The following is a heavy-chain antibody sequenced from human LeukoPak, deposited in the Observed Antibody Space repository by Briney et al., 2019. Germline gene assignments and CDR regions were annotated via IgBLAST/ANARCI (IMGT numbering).Heavy chain of an antibody. J-gene: IGHJ4*02. CDR1: GGSFSGYY. V-gene: IGHV4-34*01. CDR3: ARVTWIQLWLLLDY. Sequence: SETLSLTCAVYGGSFSGYYWSWIRQPPGKGLEWIGEINHSGSTNYNPSLKSRVTISADTSKNQFSLKLSSVTAADTAVYYCARVTWIQLWLLLDYWGQGTLVTVSS. CDR2: INHSGST. D-gene: IGHD5-18*01.